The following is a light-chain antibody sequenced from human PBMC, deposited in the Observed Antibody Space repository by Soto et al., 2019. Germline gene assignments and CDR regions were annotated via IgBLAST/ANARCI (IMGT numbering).Light chain of an antibody. CDR3: QQYNSHWT. Sequence: DIQMTQSPSTLSASVGDRVTITCRASQSISSWSAWYQQKPGKAPKLLIYDASSLESGVPSRFSGSGSGTEFTLTISSLQPDDFATYYRQQYNSHWTFGQGTKVNIK. CDR2: DAS. V-gene: IGKV1-5*01. CDR1: QSISSW. J-gene: IGKJ1*01.